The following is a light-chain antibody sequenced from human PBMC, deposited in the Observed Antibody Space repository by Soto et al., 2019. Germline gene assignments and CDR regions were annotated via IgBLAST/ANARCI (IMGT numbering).Light chain of an antibody. CDR1: SGSIANNY. J-gene: IGLJ3*02. CDR3: QSYDSNNPWV. V-gene: IGLV6-57*03. Sequence: NFMLTQPHSVSESPGKTVTISCTRSSGSIANNYVQWYQQRPGSAPTPVIYEDNQRPSGVPDRFSGSIDSSSNSASLTISGLETEDEADYYCQSYDSNNPWVFGGGTKLTVL. CDR2: EDN.